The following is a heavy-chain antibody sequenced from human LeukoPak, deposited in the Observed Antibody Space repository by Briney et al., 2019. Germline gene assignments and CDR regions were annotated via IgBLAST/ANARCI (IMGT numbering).Heavy chain of an antibody. D-gene: IGHD3-10*01. CDR3: ASYYYGSGTETYYFDY. J-gene: IGHJ4*02. V-gene: IGHV3-7*01. CDR2: IKQDGSEK. Sequence: GGSLRLSCAASGFTFSSYWMSWVRQAPGKGLEWVANIKQDGSEKYYVDSVKGRFTISRDNAKNSLYLQMNSLRAEDTAVYYCASYYYGSGTETYYFDYWGQGTLVTVSS. CDR1: GFTFSSYW.